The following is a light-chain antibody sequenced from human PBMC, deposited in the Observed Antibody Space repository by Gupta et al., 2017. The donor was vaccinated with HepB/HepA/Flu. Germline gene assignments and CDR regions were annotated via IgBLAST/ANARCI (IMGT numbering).Light chain of an antibody. CDR1: QNVLYSSNNKNY. J-gene: IGKJ1*01. Sequence: DIVMTQSPDSLAVSLGERATVNCKSSQNVLYSSNNKNYLAWYQQKPGQPPNLLIYWASTRESGVPDRFRGSGSGTDFTLTISSLQAEDGAVYYCQQYYISPPTFGQGTKVEIK. CDR3: QQYYISPPT. CDR2: WAS. V-gene: IGKV4-1*01.